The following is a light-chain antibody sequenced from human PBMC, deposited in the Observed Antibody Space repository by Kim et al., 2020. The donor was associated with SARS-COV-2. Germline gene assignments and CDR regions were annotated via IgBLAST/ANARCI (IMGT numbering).Light chain of an antibody. V-gene: IGKV3-20*01. Sequence: EIVLTQSPGTLSLSPGERATLSCRASQSVSSSYLAWYQQKPGQAPRLLIYGASSRATGIPDRFSGSGSGTDFTLTISRLEPEDFAVYYCQQYCSSYTFGQRSKLEI. CDR2: GAS. CDR3: QQYCSSYT. J-gene: IGKJ2*01. CDR1: QSVSSSY.